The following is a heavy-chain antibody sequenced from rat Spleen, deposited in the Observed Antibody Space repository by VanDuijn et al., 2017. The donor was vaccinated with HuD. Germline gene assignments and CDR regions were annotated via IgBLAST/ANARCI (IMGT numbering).Heavy chain of an antibody. J-gene: IGHJ3*01. D-gene: IGHD4-3*01. CDR1: GFSFGDYA. V-gene: IGHV5-25*01. CDR3: ARLGGLRNWFAY. CDR2: ISTGGVGT. Sequence: EVQLVESGGGLVQPGRSLKFSCAASGFSFGDYAMAWVRQAPTKGLDWVATISTGGVGTYYRDSVKGRFTISRDNAKSTLYLQMNSLRSEDTATYFCARLGGLRNWFAYWGQGTLVTVSS.